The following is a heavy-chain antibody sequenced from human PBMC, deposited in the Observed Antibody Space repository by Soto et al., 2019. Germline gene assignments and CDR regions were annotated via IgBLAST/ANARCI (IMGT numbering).Heavy chain of an antibody. Sequence: QVQLVQSGAEVKKPWASVKVSCKASGYSFTAYYIHWVRQAPGQGLEWVGWIDPHGGYTQTTKTLQGRVTMTRDTSITTASLELSSLKSDDTAVYYCARAPGGAGTHWGQGTLVSVSS. V-gene: IGHV1-2*02. J-gene: IGHJ4*02. D-gene: IGHD6-19*01. CDR1: GYSFTAYY. CDR3: ARAPGGAGTH. CDR2: IDPHGGYT.